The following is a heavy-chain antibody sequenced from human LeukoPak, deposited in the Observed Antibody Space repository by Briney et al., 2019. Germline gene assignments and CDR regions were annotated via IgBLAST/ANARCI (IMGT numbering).Heavy chain of an antibody. D-gene: IGHD3-3*01. V-gene: IGHV3-30*02. J-gene: IGHJ4*02. CDR1: GFTFSSYG. Sequence: PGGSLRLSCAASGFTFSSYGMHWVRQAPGKGLEWVAFIRYDGSNKYYADSVKGRFTISRDNSKNTLYLQMNSLRAEDTAVYYCAKDLESPTVGDYWGQGTLVTVSS. CDR2: IRYDGSNK. CDR3: AKDLESPTVGDY.